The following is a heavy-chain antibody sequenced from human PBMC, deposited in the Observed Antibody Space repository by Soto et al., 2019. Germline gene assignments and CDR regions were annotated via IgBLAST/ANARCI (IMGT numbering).Heavy chain of an antibody. J-gene: IGHJ5*02. CDR1: GGTFSSYT. Sequence: QVQLVQSGAEVKKPGSSVKVSCKASGGTFSSYTISWVRQAPGQGLEWMGRIIPILGIANYAQKFQGRVTITEDKSTSTSYMELSSLRPEDTAVYYCHGAATPPRWFDPWGQGTLVTVSS. CDR2: IIPILGIA. CDR3: HGAATPPRWFDP. D-gene: IGHD2-15*01. V-gene: IGHV1-69*02.